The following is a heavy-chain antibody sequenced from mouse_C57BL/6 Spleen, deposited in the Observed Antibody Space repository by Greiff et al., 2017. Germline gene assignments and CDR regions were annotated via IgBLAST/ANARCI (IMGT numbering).Heavy chain of an antibody. Sequence: VQLKQSGPELVKPGASVKMSCKASGYTFTDYNMHWVKQSHGKRLEWIGYINPNNGGTSYNQKFKGKATLTVNKSSSTAYMELRSLTSEDSAVYYCARGEYYFDYWGQGTTLTVSS. J-gene: IGHJ2*01. CDR2: INPNNGGT. V-gene: IGHV1-22*01. CDR3: ARGEYYFDY. CDR1: GYTFTDYN.